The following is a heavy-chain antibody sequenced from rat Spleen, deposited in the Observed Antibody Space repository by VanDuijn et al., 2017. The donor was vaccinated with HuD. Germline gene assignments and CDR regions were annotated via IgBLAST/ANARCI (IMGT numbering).Heavy chain of an antibody. Sequence: EVQLVESGGGLVQPGRPLKISCVDSGLNFSDYDMAWVRQAPTRGLEWVASISTGGGNTYYRDSVKGRFTISRDNTKNTQYLQVDSLRSEDTATYYCARRAYYGYLDFWGPGTMVTVSS. CDR3: ARRAYYGYLDF. V-gene: IGHV5S13*01. CDR1: GLNFSDYD. J-gene: IGHJ1*01. CDR2: ISTGGGNT.